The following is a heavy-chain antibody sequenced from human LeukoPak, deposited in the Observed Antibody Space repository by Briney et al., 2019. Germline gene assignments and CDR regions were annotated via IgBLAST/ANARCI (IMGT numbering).Heavy chain of an antibody. CDR2: ISYDGSNK. Sequence: GGSLRLSCVASRFTFSSYGMDWVRQALGGGREWGAVISYDGSNKYYADSVKGPFTISRDNSKHTLYLQMYSLRAEDTAVYYCAKDTVGAFDIWGQGTMVTVSS. V-gene: IGHV3-30*18. J-gene: IGHJ3*02. CDR3: AKDTVGAFDI. CDR1: RFTFSSYG. D-gene: IGHD4-23*01.